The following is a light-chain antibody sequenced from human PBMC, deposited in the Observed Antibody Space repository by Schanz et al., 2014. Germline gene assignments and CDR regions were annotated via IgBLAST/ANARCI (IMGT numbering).Light chain of an antibody. V-gene: IGKV1-33*01. CDR3: QQYDNLPT. CDR2: DAS. Sequence: DIQMTQSPSSLSASVGDRVTITCRASQGITRSLNWYQQKPGKVPKLLIYDASNLETGVPSRFSGSGSGTDFTFTISSLQPEDIATYYCQQYDNLPTFGGGTKVEIK. J-gene: IGKJ4*01. CDR1: QGITRS.